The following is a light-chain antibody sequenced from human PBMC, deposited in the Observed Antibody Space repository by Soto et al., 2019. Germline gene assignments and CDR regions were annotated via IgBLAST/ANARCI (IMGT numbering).Light chain of an antibody. CDR1: QSISGL. CDR3: QHYNSYSEA. J-gene: IGKJ1*01. Sequence: DIQMTQSPSTLAASVGDRVTITCRASQSISGLLAWYQQKPGKATKLLIYKASTLKSGVPSRFSGSGSGTEFTLTISSLQPDDFATYYCQHYNSYSEAFGQGTKVDIK. V-gene: IGKV1-5*03. CDR2: KAS.